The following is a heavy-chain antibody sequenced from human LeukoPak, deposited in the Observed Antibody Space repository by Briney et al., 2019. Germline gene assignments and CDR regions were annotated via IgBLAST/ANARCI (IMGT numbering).Heavy chain of an antibody. V-gene: IGHV3-30-3*01. CDR1: GFTFSSYA. J-gene: IGHJ4*02. CDR2: ISYDGSNK. Sequence: GGSLRLSCAASGFTFSSYAMHWVRQAPGKGLEWVAVISYDGSNKYYADSVKGRFTISRDNSKNTLYLQMNSLRAEDTAVYYCARDPSGYSYDLLPTFHFDYWGQGTLVTVSS. CDR3: ARDPSGYSYDLLPTFHFDY. D-gene: IGHD5-18*01.